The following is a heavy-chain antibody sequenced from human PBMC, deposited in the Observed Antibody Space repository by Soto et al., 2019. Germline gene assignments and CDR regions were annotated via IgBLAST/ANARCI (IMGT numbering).Heavy chain of an antibody. CDR1: GGSISIYY. J-gene: IGHJ4*02. CDR2: IYYSGSN. Sequence: SEALAVTCTVSGGSISIYYWNWIRQPPGKGLDWIGYIYYSGSNNYNPSLKSRVTISVDTSKNQFSLKLSSVTAADTAVYYCARDKNGTLQPDYWGQGTLVTVSS. CDR3: ARDKNGTLQPDY. V-gene: IGHV4-59*01. D-gene: IGHD1-7*01.